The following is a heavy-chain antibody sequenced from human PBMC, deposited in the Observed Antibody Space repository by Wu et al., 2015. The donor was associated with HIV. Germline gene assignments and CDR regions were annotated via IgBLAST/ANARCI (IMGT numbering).Heavy chain of an antibody. D-gene: IGHD5-24*01. J-gene: IGHJ4*02. V-gene: IGHV1-46*01. CDR2: INPGGVRV. Sequence: QVQLVQSGGEVKKPGASVKVSCKASGYTFTSNYIHWVRQAPGQGLEWMGVINPGGVRVSYAQKFQGRVTMTSDTSTSTVHMELSSLRSEDTAVYYCAREPTQLIDFGYWGQGTLVTVSS. CDR1: GYTFTSNY. CDR3: AREPTQLIDFGY.